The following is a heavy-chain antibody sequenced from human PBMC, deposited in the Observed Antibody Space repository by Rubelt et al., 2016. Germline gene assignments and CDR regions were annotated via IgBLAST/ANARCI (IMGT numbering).Heavy chain of an antibody. CDR1: GGSISSSSYY. J-gene: IGHJ5*02. D-gene: IGHD6-13*01. CDR2: IYYSGST. V-gene: IGHV4-39*02. CDR3: ARESAHSSPADP. Sequence: QLQLQESGPGLVKPSETLSLTCTVSGGSISSSSYYWGWIRQPPGKGLEWIGSIYYSGSTYYSPSLKSRVTISVDTSKNQFSRKLSSVTAADTAVYYCARESAHSSPADPWGQGTLVTVSS.